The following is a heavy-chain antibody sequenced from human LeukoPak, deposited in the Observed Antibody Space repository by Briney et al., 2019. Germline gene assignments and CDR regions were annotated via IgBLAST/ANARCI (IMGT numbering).Heavy chain of an antibody. Sequence: SETLSLTCAVYGGSFSGYYWSWIRQPPGKGLEWIGEINHGGSTNYSPSLKSRVTISVDTSKNQFSLKLSSVTAADTAVYYCAKAWLVRNWFDPWGQGTLVTVSS. CDR2: INHGGST. V-gene: IGHV4-34*01. CDR3: AKAWLVRNWFDP. J-gene: IGHJ5*02. D-gene: IGHD6-19*01. CDR1: GGSFSGYY.